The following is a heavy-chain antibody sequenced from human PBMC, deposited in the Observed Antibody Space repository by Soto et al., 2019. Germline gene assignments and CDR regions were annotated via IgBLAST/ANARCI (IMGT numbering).Heavy chain of an antibody. CDR1: GGSISSDDYY. CDR3: ARFIRRPAFDI. V-gene: IGHV4-30-4*01. Sequence: QVQLQESGPGLVKPSQTLSLTCTVSGGSISSDDYYWSWIRQPPGKGLECIGYIYYSGSTYYNPSLKSRVTISVDTSNNQFSLKLRSVTAADTAVYYCARFIRRPAFDIWGQGTMVTVSS. CDR2: IYYSGST. J-gene: IGHJ3*02. D-gene: IGHD3-16*02.